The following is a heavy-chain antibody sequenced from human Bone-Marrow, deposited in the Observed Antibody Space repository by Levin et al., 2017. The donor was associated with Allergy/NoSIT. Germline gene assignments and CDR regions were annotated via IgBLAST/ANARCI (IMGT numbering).Heavy chain of an antibody. V-gene: IGHV5-51*01. D-gene: IGHD6-13*01. J-gene: IGHJ4*02. CDR1: GYSFTSYW. CDR3: ARPVRDELSIAAAGEYYFDY. CDR2: IYPGDSDT. Sequence: KVSCKGSGYSFTSYWIGWVRQMPGKGLEWMGIIYPGDSDTRYSPSFQGQVTISADKSISTAYLQWSSLKASDTAMYYCARPVRDELSIAAAGEYYFDYWGQGTLVTVSS.